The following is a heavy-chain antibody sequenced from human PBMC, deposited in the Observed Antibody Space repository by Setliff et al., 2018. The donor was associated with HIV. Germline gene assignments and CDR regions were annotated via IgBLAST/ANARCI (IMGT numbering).Heavy chain of an antibody. CDR3: ARDPYYDILTGFDY. V-gene: IGHV4-38-2*02. J-gene: IGHJ4*02. CDR2: IYHSGST. Sequence: SETLSLPCAVSGYSISSGYYWGWTRQPPGKGLEWIGSIYHSGSTYYNPSLKSRVTISVDTSKNQFSLKLSSVTAADTAVYYCARDPYYDILTGFDYWGQGTLVTVSS. D-gene: IGHD3-9*01. CDR1: GYSISSGYY.